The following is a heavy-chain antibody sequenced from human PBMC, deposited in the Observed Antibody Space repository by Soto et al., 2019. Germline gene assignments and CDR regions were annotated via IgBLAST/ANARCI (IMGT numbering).Heavy chain of an antibody. D-gene: IGHD6-13*01. J-gene: IGHJ4*02. CDR2: FIPLTETP. V-gene: IGHV1-69*01. CDR3: AIGPRNSWTSDF. CDR1: GGTFSNYA. Sequence: QVQVVQSGAEVKKPGSSVKVSCKASGGTFSNYAISWVRQAPGHGLEWVGGFIPLTETPVYAQTVQGRLTITAVEITSAAYMDLSSLRSDDTAVYYCAIGPRNSWTSDFWGQGTLVTVSS.